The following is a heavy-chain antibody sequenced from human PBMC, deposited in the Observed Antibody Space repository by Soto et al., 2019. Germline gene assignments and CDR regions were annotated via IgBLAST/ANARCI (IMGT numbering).Heavy chain of an antibody. CDR3: ARSKGGGWTGLYYYGMDV. Sequence: QVQLQQWGAGLLKPSETLSLTCAVYGGSFSGYYWSWIRQPPGKGLEWIGEINHSGSTNYNPSLMSRVTIAVDTSKNQFSLKLSSVTAADTAVYYCARSKGGGWTGLYYYGMDVWGQGTTVTVSS. J-gene: IGHJ6*02. D-gene: IGHD2-15*01. CDR2: INHSGST. CDR1: GGSFSGYY. V-gene: IGHV4-34*01.